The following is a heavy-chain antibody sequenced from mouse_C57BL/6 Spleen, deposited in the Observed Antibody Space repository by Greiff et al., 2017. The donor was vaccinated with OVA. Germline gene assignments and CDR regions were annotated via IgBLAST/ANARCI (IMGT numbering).Heavy chain of an antibody. CDR2: INPNYGTT. Sequence: VQLKESGPELVKPGASVKISCKASGYSFTDYNMNWVKQSNGKSLEWIGVINPNYGTTSYNQKFKGKATLTVDQSSSTAYMQLNSLTSEDSAVYYCAREPLGPYSNYLFDYWGQGTTLTVSS. CDR1: GYSFTDYN. D-gene: IGHD2-5*01. J-gene: IGHJ2*01. V-gene: IGHV1-39*01. CDR3: AREPLGPYSNYLFDY.